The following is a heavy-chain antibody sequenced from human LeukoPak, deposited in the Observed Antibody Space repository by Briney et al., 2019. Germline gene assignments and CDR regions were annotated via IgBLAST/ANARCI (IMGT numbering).Heavy chain of an antibody. CDR3: ARDAQRGFDYSNSLQY. D-gene: IGHD4-11*01. J-gene: IGHJ4*02. CDR2: IWSDGTNK. V-gene: IGHV3-33*01. CDR1: GFTFSHYG. Sequence: PGGSLRLSCAASGFTFSHYGMHWVRQAPGKGLEWVAVIWSDGTNKYHADSVKGRFSISRDDSQKRVFLQMNSLRAEDTAVYYCARDAQRGFDYSNSLQYWGQGALVTVSS.